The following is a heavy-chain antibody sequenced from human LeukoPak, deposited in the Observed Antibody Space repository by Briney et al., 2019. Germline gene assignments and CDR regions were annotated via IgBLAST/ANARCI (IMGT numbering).Heavy chain of an antibody. CDR3: ARVNSDPKYPFYGDSSYYYYYGMDV. Sequence: GASVKVSCKASGYTFTSYAMNWVRQAPGQGLEWMGWINTNTGNPTYAQGFTGRFVFSLDTSVSTAYLQISSLKAEDTAVYYCARVNSDPKYPFYGDSSYYYYYGMDVWGQGTTVTVSS. CDR2: INTNTGNP. V-gene: IGHV7-4-1*02. D-gene: IGHD4-17*01. J-gene: IGHJ6*02. CDR1: GYTFTSYA.